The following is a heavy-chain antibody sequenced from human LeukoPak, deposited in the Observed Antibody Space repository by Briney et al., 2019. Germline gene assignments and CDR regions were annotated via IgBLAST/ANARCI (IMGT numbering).Heavy chain of an antibody. J-gene: IGHJ2*01. Sequence: PGESLKISCKGSGYSFTSYWISWVRQMPGKGLEWMGRIDPSDSYTNYSPSFQGHVTISADKSISTAYLQWNSLKASDTAMYYCARHLPSPVQLVEVTAPGYFDLWGRGTLVTVSS. V-gene: IGHV5-10-1*01. CDR3: ARHLPSPVQLVEVTAPGYFDL. CDR1: GYSFTSYW. CDR2: IDPSDSYT. D-gene: IGHD2-21*02.